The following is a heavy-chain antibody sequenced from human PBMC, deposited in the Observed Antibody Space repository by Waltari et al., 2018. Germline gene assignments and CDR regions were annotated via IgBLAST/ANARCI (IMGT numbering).Heavy chain of an antibody. Sequence: EVQLLESGGGLVQPGGSLRLSCAASGFTFSSYAMSWVRQAPGKGLEWVSAISGSGGSTYYADSVKGRFTISRDNSKNTLYLQMNSLRAEDTAVYYCAKDRPPYSYYDFWSGSPSEFDYWGQGTLVTVSS. CDR2: ISGSGGST. CDR1: GFTFSSYA. V-gene: IGHV3-23*01. D-gene: IGHD3-3*01. J-gene: IGHJ4*02. CDR3: AKDRPPYSYYDFWSGSPSEFDY.